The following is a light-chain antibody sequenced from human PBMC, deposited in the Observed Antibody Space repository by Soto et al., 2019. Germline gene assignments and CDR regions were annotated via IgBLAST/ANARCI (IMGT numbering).Light chain of an antibody. CDR1: SSDVGGYNY. CDR3: CSYEGSYTLV. V-gene: IGLV2-11*01. Sequence: QSALTQPRSVSGSPGQSVTISCTGTSSDVGGYNYVSWYQQHPGKAPKLMIYDVSKRPSGVPDRFSGSKSGNTASLTISGLQAEDEADYYCCSYEGSYTLVFGGGTQLTGL. J-gene: IGLJ2*01. CDR2: DVS.